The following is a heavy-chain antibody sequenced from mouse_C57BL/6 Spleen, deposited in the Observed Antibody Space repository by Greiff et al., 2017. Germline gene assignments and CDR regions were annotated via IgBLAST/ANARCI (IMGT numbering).Heavy chain of an antibody. J-gene: IGHJ3*01. Sequence: VKLVESGPGLVAPSQSLSITCTVSGFSLTSYGVDWVRQSPGKGLEWLGVIWGVGSTNYNSALKSRLSISKDNSKNQVFLKMNSLQTDDTAMYYCDSGSRHGGFAYWGQGTLVTVSA. CDR1: GFSLTSYG. CDR2: IWGVGST. CDR3: DSGSRHGGFAY. V-gene: IGHV2-6*01.